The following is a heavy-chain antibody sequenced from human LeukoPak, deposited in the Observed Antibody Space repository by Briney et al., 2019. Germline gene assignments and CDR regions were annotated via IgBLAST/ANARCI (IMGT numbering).Heavy chain of an antibody. V-gene: IGHV1-2*02. J-gene: IGHJ4*02. CDR3: ARAVAGYYFDY. Sequence: ASVKVSCKASGYTFTGYYMHWVRQAPGQVLEWMGWINPNSGGTNYAQKFQGRVTMTRDTSISTAYMELSRLRSDDAAVYYCARAVAGYYFDYWGQGTLVTVSS. D-gene: IGHD6-19*01. CDR1: GYTFTGYY. CDR2: INPNSGGT.